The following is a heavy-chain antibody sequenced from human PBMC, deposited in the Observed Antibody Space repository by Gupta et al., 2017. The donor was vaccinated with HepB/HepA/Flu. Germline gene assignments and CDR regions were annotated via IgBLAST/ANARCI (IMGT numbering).Heavy chain of an antibody. J-gene: IGHJ4*02. D-gene: IGHD6-13*01. Sequence: QVQLVQSGGGVVQPGRSLRLSCTASGFTFRSYGIQWVRQAPGKGLEWVAVILYEGSNQYYADSVKGRFAISRDNSKNTVDLQMNSLRPEDTAVYYCAKRSDSSSGSVDYWGQGTLVTVSS. CDR1: GFTFRSYG. CDR2: ILYEGSNQ. V-gene: IGHV3-30*18. CDR3: AKRSDSSSGSVDY.